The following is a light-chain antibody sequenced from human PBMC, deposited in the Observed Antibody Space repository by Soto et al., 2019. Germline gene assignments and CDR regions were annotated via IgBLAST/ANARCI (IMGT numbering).Light chain of an antibody. Sequence: EVVMTQSPATLSVSLGDRATLSCRASQSVSSNLAWYQQKPGQAPRLLIYGASNRATGIPDRFSGSGSGTEFNLTISSLQSEDFAVYSCQQYNNWPLTFGGGTKVEIK. CDR1: QSVSSN. CDR2: GAS. V-gene: IGKV3-15*01. J-gene: IGKJ4*01. CDR3: QQYNNWPLT.